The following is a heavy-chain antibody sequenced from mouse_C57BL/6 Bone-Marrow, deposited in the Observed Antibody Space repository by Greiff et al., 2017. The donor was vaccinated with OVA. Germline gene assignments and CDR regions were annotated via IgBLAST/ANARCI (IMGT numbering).Heavy chain of an antibody. J-gene: IGHJ2*01. CDR2: IHPNSGST. V-gene: IGHV1-64*01. CDR3: ARSYYYGSSYVFDY. D-gene: IGHD1-1*01. CDR1: GYTFTSYW. Sequence: QVQLKQPGAELVKPGASVKLSCKASGYTFTSYWMHWVKQRPGQGLEWIGMIHPNSGSTNYNEKFKSKATLTVDKSSSTAYMQLSSLTSEDSAVYYCARSYYYGSSYVFDYWGQGTTLTVSS.